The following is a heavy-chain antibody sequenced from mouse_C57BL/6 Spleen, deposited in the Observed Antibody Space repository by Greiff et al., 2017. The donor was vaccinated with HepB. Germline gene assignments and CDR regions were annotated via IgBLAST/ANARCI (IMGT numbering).Heavy chain of an antibody. CDR2: INPYNGGT. CDR3: ARGDYYGSSYDYAMDY. D-gene: IGHD1-1*01. Sequence: VQLQQSGPVLVKPGASVKMSCKASGYTFTDYYMNWVKQSHGKSLEWIGVINPYNGGTSYNQKFKGKATLTVDKSSSTAYMELNSLTSEDSAVYYCARGDYYGSSYDYAMDYWGQGTSVTVSS. V-gene: IGHV1-19*01. CDR1: GYTFTDYY. J-gene: IGHJ4*01.